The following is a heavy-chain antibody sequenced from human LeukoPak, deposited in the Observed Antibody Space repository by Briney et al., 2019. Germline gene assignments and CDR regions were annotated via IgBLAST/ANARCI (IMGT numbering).Heavy chain of an antibody. CDR1: GYTFTNYA. D-gene: IGHD3-10*01. V-gene: IGHV1-18*01. CDR2: ISAYNGNT. CDR3: ARDELPFGEVGSGWFDP. J-gene: IGHJ5*02. Sequence: ASVKVSCKASGYTFTNYAISWVRQAPGQGLEWMGWISAYNGNTNYAQKLQGRVTMTTDTSTRTAYMELRSLRSDDTAVYYCARDELPFGEVGSGWFDPWGQGTLVTVSS.